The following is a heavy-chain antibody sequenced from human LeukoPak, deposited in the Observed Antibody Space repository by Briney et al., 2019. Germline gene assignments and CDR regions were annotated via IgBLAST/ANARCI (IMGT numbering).Heavy chain of an antibody. Sequence: PSETLSLTCTVSGGSVSSGSYYWSWIRQPPGKGLEWIGYIYYSGSTNYNPSLKSRVTISVDTSKNQFSLKRSSVTAADTAVYYCARDYGSFDYWGQGTLVTVSS. CDR2: IYYSGST. J-gene: IGHJ4*02. CDR1: GGSVSSGSYY. V-gene: IGHV4-61*01. CDR3: ARDYGSFDY. D-gene: IGHD2-15*01.